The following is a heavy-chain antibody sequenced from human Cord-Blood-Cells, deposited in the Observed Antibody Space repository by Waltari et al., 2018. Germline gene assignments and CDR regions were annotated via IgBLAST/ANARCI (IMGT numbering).Heavy chain of an antibody. CDR2: INHNGST. CDR1: GGSFSGYY. CDR3: ARVFAMSYDSSGYYFDY. J-gene: IGHJ4*02. D-gene: IGHD3-22*01. V-gene: IGHV4-34*01. Sequence: QVQLQQWGAGLLKPSETMSLTCAVYGGSFSGYYWSWIRQPPGKGLEWIGEINHNGSTNYNPSLKSRVTISVDTAKNQFSLKLSSVTAADTAVYYCARVFAMSYDSSGYYFDYWGQGTLVTVSS.